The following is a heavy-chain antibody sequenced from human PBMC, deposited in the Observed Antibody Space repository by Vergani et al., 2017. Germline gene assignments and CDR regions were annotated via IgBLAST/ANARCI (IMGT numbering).Heavy chain of an antibody. D-gene: IGHD6-13*01. CDR3: ARGRSSSDVFDI. Sequence: QVQLVQSGAEVKKPGASVKVSCKASGYTFTGYYMYWVRQAPGQGLEWMGWINSNSGGTNYEQKFQGRGTMTRDTSISTADMELSRLRSDDTAVYYCARGRSSSDVFDIWGQGTMVTVSS. CDR1: GYTFTGYY. J-gene: IGHJ3*02. V-gene: IGHV1-2*02. CDR2: INSNSGGT.